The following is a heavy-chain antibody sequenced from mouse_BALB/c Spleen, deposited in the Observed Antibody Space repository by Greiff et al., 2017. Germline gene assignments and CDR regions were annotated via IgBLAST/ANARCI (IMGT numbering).Heavy chain of an antibody. J-gene: IGHJ3*01. CDR3: TREGDEY. CDR1: GYTFTSYW. CDR2: IYPGSGST. V-gene: IGHV1S22*01. Sequence: LQQPGSELVRPGASVTLSCKASGYTFTSYWMHWVKQRPGQGLEWIGNIYPGSGSTNYDEKFKSKATLTVDTSSSTAYMQLSSLTSEDSAVYYCTREGDEYWGQGTLVTVTA.